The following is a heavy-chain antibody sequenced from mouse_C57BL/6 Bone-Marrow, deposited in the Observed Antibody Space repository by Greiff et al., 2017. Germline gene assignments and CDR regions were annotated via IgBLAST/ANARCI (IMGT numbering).Heavy chain of an antibody. J-gene: IGHJ2*01. CDR3: ARGGTAQATFDY. V-gene: IGHV1-61*01. D-gene: IGHD3-2*02. CDR2: IYPSDSET. CDR1: GYTFTSYW. Sequence: QVQQQQPGAELVRPGSSVKLSCKASGYTFTSYWMDWVKQRPGQGLEWIGNIYPSDSETHYNQKFKDKATLTVDKSSSTAYMQLSSLTSEDSAVYYCARGGTAQATFDYWGQGTTLTVSS.